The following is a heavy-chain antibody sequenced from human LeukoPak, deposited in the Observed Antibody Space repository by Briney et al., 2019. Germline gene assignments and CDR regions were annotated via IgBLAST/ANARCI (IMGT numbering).Heavy chain of an antibody. J-gene: IGHJ6*02. CDR3: ARGAATPLVPRMNYGMDV. D-gene: IGHD2-15*01. CDR1: GRTFSSYT. CDR2: IIPILGIA. V-gene: IGHV1-69*02. Sequence: SVKVSCKASGRTFSSYTISWVRQAPAQGLEWMGRIIPILGIANYAHKFQGRVTISADKSTRKAYMELSSLRSEDTAVYYCARGAATPLVPRMNYGMDVWGQGTTVTVSS.